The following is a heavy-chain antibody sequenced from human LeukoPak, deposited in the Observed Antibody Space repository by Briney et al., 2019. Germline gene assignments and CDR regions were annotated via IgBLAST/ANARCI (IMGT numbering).Heavy chain of an antibody. CDR2: IYHSGST. J-gene: IGHJ4*02. CDR1: GGSISSGGYY. Sequence: SETLSLTCTVSGGSISSGGYYWSWIRQPPGKGLEWIGYIYHSGSTYYNPSLKSRVTISVDRSKNQFSLKLSSVTAADTAVYYCARVGHCSSTSCYDYWGQGTLVTVSS. D-gene: IGHD2-2*01. V-gene: IGHV4-30-2*01. CDR3: ARVGHCSSTSCYDY.